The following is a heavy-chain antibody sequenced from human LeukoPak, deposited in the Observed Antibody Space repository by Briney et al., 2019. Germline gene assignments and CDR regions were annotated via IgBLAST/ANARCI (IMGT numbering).Heavy chain of an antibody. V-gene: IGHV4-61*01. Sequence: SETLSLTCTVSGGSVSSGSYYWSWIRQPPGRGLEWIAYIHYSGSAAYNPSLKSRVTISRDMSTNQFSLKMTSVTAADTAVYFCARDMGAPDYGSYSVDYWGQGTLVAVSS. CDR3: ARDMGAPDYGSYSVDY. CDR1: GGSVSSGSYY. CDR2: IHYSGSA. J-gene: IGHJ4*02. D-gene: IGHD4-23*01.